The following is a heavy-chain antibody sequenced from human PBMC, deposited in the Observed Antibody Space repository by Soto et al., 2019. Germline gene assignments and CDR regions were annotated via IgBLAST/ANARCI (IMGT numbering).Heavy chain of an antibody. CDR2: ISYDGSNK. CDR3: ARWEDYYDSRGYYRHSDY. V-gene: IGHV3-30-3*01. Sequence: QVQLVESGGGVVQPGRSLRLSCAASGFTFSSYAMHWVRQAPGKGLEWVAVISYDGSNKYYADSVKGRFTISRDNSKNTLYLQMNSLRAEDTAVYYCARWEDYYDSRGYYRHSDYWGQGTLVTVSS. J-gene: IGHJ4*02. CDR1: GFTFSSYA. D-gene: IGHD3-22*01.